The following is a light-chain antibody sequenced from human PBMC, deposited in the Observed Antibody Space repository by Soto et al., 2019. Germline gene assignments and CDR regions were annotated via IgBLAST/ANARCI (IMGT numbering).Light chain of an antibody. J-gene: IGKJ3*01. Sequence: EIVLTQSPGILSLSLGERATLSCRASQTVNNRFLAWYQQRPGQAPRLLIFDASTRATGIPDRFSGSGSGTDFTLSIDRLEPEDFAVYYCQQYGTSPLTFGPGTKVDIK. CDR3: QQYGTSPLT. CDR2: DAS. V-gene: IGKV3-20*01. CDR1: QTVNNRF.